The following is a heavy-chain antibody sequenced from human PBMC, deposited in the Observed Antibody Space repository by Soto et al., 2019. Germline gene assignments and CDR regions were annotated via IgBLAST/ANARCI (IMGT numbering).Heavy chain of an antibody. D-gene: IGHD2-21*02. Sequence: AGGSLRLSCVVSGFTFNSDSMNWVRQAPGKGLEWVSYISSRSDIYYAESAKRRFTISRDNAKNSLSIAMDTLRLEDTGVYYCAREKTAWPPASGLDVWGHVTTVTVSS. CDR2: ISSRSDI. J-gene: IGHJ6*02. CDR3: AREKTAWPPASGLDV. CDR1: GFTFNSDS. V-gene: IGHV3-21*05.